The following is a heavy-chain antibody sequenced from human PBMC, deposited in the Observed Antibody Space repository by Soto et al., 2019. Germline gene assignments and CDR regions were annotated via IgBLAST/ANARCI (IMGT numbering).Heavy chain of an antibody. Sequence: GASVKVSCKASGYTFTSYGISWVRQAPGQGLEWMGWISAYNGNTNYAQKLQGRVTMTTDTSTSTAYMELRSLRSDDTAVYYCARDHVDIVATMITYWGQATLVTVSS. CDR3: ARDHVDIVATMITY. J-gene: IGHJ4*02. V-gene: IGHV1-18*01. D-gene: IGHD5-12*01. CDR2: ISAYNGNT. CDR1: GYTFTSYG.